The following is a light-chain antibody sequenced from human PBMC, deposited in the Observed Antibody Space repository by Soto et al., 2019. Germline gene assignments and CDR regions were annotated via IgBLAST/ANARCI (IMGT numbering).Light chain of an antibody. CDR2: DAS. J-gene: IGKJ4*01. CDR3: LQHNSYPLT. V-gene: IGKV1-5*01. Sequence: DIQMTQSPSTLSASVGDRVTITCRASQSISSWLAWYQQKPGKAPKLLIYDASSLESGVPSRFSGSASGTEFTLTISGLQPEDSATYYCLQHNSYPLTFGGGTKVDIK. CDR1: QSISSW.